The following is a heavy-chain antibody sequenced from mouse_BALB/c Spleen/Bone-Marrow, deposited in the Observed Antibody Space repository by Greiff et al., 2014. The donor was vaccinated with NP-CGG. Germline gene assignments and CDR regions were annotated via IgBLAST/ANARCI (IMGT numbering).Heavy chain of an antibody. D-gene: IGHD1-1*01. V-gene: IGHV1S81*02. CDR3: AREGNFYGSIAMDY. Sequence: QVQLQQSGAELVKPGASVKLSCKASGYTFTSYWMHWVKKRPGQGLEWIGVINPSNGRANYDEKFKSKATLTVDKSSSTAYMQLSSLTSEVSAVYYGAREGNFYGSIAMDYWGQGTSVTVSA. CDR1: GYTFTSYW. J-gene: IGHJ4*01. CDR2: INPSNGRA.